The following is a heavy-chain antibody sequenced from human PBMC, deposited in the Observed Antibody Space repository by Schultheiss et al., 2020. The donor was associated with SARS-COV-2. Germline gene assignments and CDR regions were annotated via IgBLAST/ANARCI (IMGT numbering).Heavy chain of an antibody. CDR2: IYYSGST. V-gene: IGHV4-34*01. CDR3: ARGYDSSGYYYPFDY. Sequence: SETLSLTCAVYGGSFSGYYWSWIRQPPGKGLEWIGYIYYSGSTYYNPSLKSRVTISVDRSKNQFSLKLSSVTAADTAVYYCARGYDSSGYYYPFDYWGQGTLVTVSS. CDR1: GGSFSGYY. D-gene: IGHD3-22*01. J-gene: IGHJ4*02.